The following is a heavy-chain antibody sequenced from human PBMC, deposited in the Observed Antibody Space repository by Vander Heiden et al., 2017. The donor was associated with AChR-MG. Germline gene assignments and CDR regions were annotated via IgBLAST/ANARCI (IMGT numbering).Heavy chain of an antibody. V-gene: IGHV4-61*02. J-gene: IGHJ4*02. CDR2: IYTSGST. Sequence: QVQLQESGPGLVKPSQTLSLTCTVSGGSLSSGSYYWSWIRQPAGKGLEWIGRIYTSGSTNYNPSLKSRVTISVDTSKNQFSLKLSSVTAADTAVYYCARGDTASRDYFDYWGQGTLVTVSS. CDR1: GGSLSSGSYY. D-gene: IGHD5-18*01. CDR3: ARGDTASRDYFDY.